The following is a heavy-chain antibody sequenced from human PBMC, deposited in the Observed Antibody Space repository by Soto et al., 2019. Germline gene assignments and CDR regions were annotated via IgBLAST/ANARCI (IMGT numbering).Heavy chain of an antibody. J-gene: IGHJ4*02. CDR2: IYYSGST. CDR3: ARGVFIAAPLDY. D-gene: IGHD6-6*01. V-gene: IGHV4-30-4*01. Sequence: PSETLSLTCTVSGGSISSGDYYWSWIRQPPGKGLEWIGYIYYSGSTYYNPSLKSRVTISVDTSKNQFSLKLSSVTAADTAVYYCARGVFIAAPLDYWGQGTLVTAPQ. CDR1: GGSISSGDYY.